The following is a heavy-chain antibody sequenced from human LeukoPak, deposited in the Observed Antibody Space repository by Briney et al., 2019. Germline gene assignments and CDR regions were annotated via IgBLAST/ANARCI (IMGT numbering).Heavy chain of an antibody. CDR2: MNPNSGNT. Sequence: ASVKVSCKASGYTFTSYDINWVRQATGQGLEWMGWMNPNSGNTGYAQKFQGRVTMTRNTSISTAYMELSSLRSEDTAVYYRARGKHSTDDFWSGYYLNLKIDYWGQGTLVTVSS. CDR1: GYTFTSYD. V-gene: IGHV1-8*01. CDR3: ARGKHSTDDFWSGYYLNLKIDY. J-gene: IGHJ4*02. D-gene: IGHD3-3*01.